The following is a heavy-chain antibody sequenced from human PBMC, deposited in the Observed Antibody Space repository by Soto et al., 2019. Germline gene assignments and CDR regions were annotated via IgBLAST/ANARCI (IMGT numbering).Heavy chain of an antibody. Sequence: EVQLVESGGGLVQPGGSLRLSCAASGFTVSSNYMSWVRQAPGKGLEWVSVIYSGGSTYYADSVKGRFTISRDNSKNMLYLQMNSLRAEDTAVYYCARDVYDFWSGLNYYYYYMDVWGKGTTVPVSS. J-gene: IGHJ6*03. CDR3: ARDVYDFWSGLNYYYYYMDV. CDR2: IYSGGST. CDR1: GFTVSSNY. V-gene: IGHV3-66*01. D-gene: IGHD3-3*01.